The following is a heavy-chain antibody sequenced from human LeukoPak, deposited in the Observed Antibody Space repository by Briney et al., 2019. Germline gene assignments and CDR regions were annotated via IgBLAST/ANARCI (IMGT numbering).Heavy chain of an antibody. Sequence: SATLSLTCTVSGASVTSDSYSWGWIRQPPGKGLRWIVTLSHNELNYYNPSLKSRVAMPVDTSKNQFSLRLSSLTAAGTAVYYWARLRGGIQLWGDWGQGTLVTVSS. CDR1: GASVTSDSYS. CDR3: ARLRGGIQLWGD. J-gene: IGHJ4*02. CDR2: LSHNELN. V-gene: IGHV4-39*01. D-gene: IGHD5-18*01.